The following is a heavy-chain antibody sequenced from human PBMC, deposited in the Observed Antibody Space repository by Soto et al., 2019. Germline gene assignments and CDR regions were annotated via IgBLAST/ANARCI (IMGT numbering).Heavy chain of an antibody. Sequence: GGSLRLSCTASGFTFGDYAMSWFRQAPGKGLEWVGFIRSKAYGGTTGYAASVKGRFTISRDDSKSIAYLQMNSLKTEDTAVYYCTNIVVVPAAIRPRVAGDYYYGMDVWGQGTTVTVSS. CDR1: GFTFGDYA. V-gene: IGHV3-49*03. CDR3: TNIVVVPAAIRPRVAGDYYYGMDV. J-gene: IGHJ6*02. CDR2: IRSKAYGGTT. D-gene: IGHD2-2*01.